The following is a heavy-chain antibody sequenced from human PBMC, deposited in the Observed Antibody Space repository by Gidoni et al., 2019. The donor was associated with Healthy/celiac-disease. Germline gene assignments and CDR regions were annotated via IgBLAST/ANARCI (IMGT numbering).Heavy chain of an antibody. Sequence: QLQLQESGPGLVKPSETLSLTCTFSGGSIRSSSYYWGWIRPPPGKGLEWIGRIYYRGSTYYNPSLQSRVPISVDTSKNQFSLKLSSVTAADTAVYYCARLGYSSGYDSLIPRFDYWGQGTLVTVSS. D-gene: IGHD5-12*01. CDR2: IYYRGST. CDR1: GGSIRSSSYY. V-gene: IGHV4-39*01. J-gene: IGHJ4*02. CDR3: ARLGYSSGYDSLIPRFDY.